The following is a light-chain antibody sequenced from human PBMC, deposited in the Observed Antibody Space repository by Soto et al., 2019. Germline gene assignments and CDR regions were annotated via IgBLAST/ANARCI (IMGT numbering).Light chain of an antibody. J-gene: IGLJ3*02. Sequence: QSVLTQPASVSGSPGQSIIISCTGTISDVGSYDLVSWYQQHPGKAPKLMIYEGSKRPSGVSSRFSGSKSGNTASLTISGLQAEDEADYYCCSYAGSSTSWVFGGGTKLTVL. CDR1: ISDVGSYDL. V-gene: IGLV2-23*01. CDR2: EGS. CDR3: CSYAGSSTSWV.